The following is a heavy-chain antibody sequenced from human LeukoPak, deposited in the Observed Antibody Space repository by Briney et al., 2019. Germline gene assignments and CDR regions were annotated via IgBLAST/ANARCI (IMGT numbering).Heavy chain of an antibody. J-gene: IGHJ4*02. CDR3: ARGYCSGGSCYTFDY. V-gene: IGHV1-18*04. D-gene: IGHD2-15*01. CDR1: GYTFTSYY. CDR2: ISAYNGNT. Sequence: GASVKVSCKASGYTFTSYYMHWVRQAPGQGLEWMGWISAYNGNTNYAQKLQGRVTMTTDTSTSTAYMELRSLRSDDTAVYYCARGYCSGGSCYTFDYWGQGTLVTVSS.